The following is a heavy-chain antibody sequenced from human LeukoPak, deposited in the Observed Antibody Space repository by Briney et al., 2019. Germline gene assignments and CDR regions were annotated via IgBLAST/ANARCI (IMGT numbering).Heavy chain of an antibody. D-gene: IGHD2-15*01. CDR3: ARDHPCSGGSCYMDV. CDR1: GGSISNYY. J-gene: IGHJ6*03. CDR2: FYNSGKI. V-gene: IGHV4-4*07. Sequence: SETLSLTCIVSGGSISNYYWSWLRQPAGKGLEWIGRFYNSGKINFNPSLKSRVTMSVDTSKKQFSLKLRSVTAADTAVYYCARDHPCSGGSCYMDVWGKGTTVNVSS.